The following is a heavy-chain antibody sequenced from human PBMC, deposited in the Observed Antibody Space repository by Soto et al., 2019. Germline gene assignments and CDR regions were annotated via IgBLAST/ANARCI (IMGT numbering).Heavy chain of an antibody. CDR1: GFTFSSYA. V-gene: IGHV3-23*01. D-gene: IGHD6-19*01. Sequence: EAQLLESGGGLVQPGGSLRLSCAASGFTFSSYAMSSVRQAPGKGLAWVSAISGSGGSTYYADPVKGHYTISRDNAKNTLYLQLNSLRAEDTAVYYCAKTKMPWAGNPFGFWGQGSLVTVSS. CDR2: ISGSGGST. J-gene: IGHJ4*02. CDR3: AKTKMPWAGNPFGF.